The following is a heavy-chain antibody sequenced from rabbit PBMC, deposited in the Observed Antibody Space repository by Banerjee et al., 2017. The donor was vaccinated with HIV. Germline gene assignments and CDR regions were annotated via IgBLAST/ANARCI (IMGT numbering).Heavy chain of an antibody. J-gene: IGHJ4*01. V-gene: IGHV1S45*01. CDR3: ARDYAGSSYGDYFNL. Sequence: QEQLEESGGDLVKPEGSLTLTCTASGFSFSNGYVMCWVRQAPGKGLEWIACINTSSGNTVYANWAKGRFTISKTSSTTVTLQMTSLTAADTATYFCARDYAGSSYGDYFNLWGPGTLVTVS. CDR2: INTSSGNT. D-gene: IGHD8-1*01. CDR1: GFSFSNGYV.